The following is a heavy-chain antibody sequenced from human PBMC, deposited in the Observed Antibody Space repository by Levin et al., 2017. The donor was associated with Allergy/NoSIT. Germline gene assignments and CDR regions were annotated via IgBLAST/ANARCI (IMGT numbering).Heavy chain of an antibody. Sequence: GGSLRLSCAASGFTFSNYWMHWVRQAPGKGLEWVSRINSDGSSLSYAGSVKGRFTISRDSAKNTLHLQMNSLRAEDTAVYYCAGVINGYFQYWGPGTLVTVSS. D-gene: IGHD2-8*01. V-gene: IGHV3-74*01. CDR1: GFTFSNYW. CDR3: AGVINGYFQY. CDR2: INSDGSSL. J-gene: IGHJ4*02.